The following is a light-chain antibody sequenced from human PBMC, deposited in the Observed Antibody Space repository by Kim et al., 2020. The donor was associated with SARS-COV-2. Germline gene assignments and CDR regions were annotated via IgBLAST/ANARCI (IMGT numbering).Light chain of an antibody. Sequence: GPSCPSSRNGTSSDVCDYDFVSWYQQHPGETPKLVIYEVSKRPSGVPDRFSGSKSGNTASLTVSGLRPEDEADYYCSSYAGSHKYVFGSGTEVTVL. J-gene: IGLJ1*01. CDR3: SSYAGSHKYV. CDR1: SSDVCDYDF. V-gene: IGLV2-8*01. CDR2: EVS.